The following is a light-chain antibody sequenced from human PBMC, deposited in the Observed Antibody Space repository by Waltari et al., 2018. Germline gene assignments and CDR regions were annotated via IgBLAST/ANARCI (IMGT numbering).Light chain of an antibody. CDR1: QSISSW. J-gene: IGKJ2*01. CDR2: KAS. CDR3: LQYSISPYT. Sequence: DIQMTQSPSSLSASVGDTVTITCRASQSISSWLAWYQQKPGKAPKLLIFKASSLQSGVPSRFSGSGSGTDFTLTISSLQPEDFTTYYCLQYSISPYTFGQGTKVEIK. V-gene: IGKV1-12*01.